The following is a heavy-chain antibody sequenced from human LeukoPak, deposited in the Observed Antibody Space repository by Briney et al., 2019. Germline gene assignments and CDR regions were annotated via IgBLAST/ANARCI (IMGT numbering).Heavy chain of an antibody. CDR1: GGSISSGGYY. CDR2: IYYSGST. Sequence: PSETLSLTCTVSGGSISSGGYYWSWIRQHPGKGLEWIGYIYYSGSTYYNPSLKSRVTISVDTSKNQFSLKLSPVTAADTAVYYCARVAHDAFDIWGQGTMVTVSS. V-gene: IGHV4-31*03. CDR3: ARVAHDAFDI. J-gene: IGHJ3*02.